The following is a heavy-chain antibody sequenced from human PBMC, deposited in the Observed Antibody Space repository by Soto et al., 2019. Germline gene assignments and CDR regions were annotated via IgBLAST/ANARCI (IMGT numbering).Heavy chain of an antibody. CDR3: ARVVYGTTQYYFDS. D-gene: IGHD2-8*01. Sequence: QLQLQESGSGLVKPSQTLSLTCAVSGGSISSGGYSWSWIRQPPGKGLEWIGYIYHSGSTYYNPSLKSRVTXXVXRXXNQFSLKLSSVTAADTAVYYCARVVYGTTQYYFDSWGQGTLVTVSS. CDR1: GGSISSGGYS. J-gene: IGHJ4*02. CDR2: IYHSGST. V-gene: IGHV4-30-2*01.